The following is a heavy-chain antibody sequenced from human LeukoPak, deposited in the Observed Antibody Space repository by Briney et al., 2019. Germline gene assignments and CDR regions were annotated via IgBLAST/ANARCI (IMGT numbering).Heavy chain of an antibody. V-gene: IGHV3-20*04. Sequence: GGSLRLSCAASGLTFDDYGMSWVRQAPGKGLEWVSGINWNGGSRGYADSVKGRFTISRDNSKNTLYLQMNSLRAEDTAVYYCAREDYGPGPNYYYYYMDVWGKGTTVTVSS. CDR2: INWNGGSR. D-gene: IGHD3-16*01. CDR3: AREDYGPGPNYYYYYMDV. J-gene: IGHJ6*03. CDR1: GLTFDDYG.